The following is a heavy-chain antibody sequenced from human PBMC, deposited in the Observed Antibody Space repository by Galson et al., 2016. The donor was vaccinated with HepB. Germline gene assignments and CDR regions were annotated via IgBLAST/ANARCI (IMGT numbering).Heavy chain of an antibody. CDR2: ISGSGGTT. CDR1: GFTFSVYA. J-gene: IGHJ6*02. V-gene: IGHV3-23*01. CDR3: ATGKDFGVPYYYGMNV. Sequence: SLRLSCAASGFTFSVYAMSWVRQAPGKGLEWVSAISGSGGTTYSADSVKGRFTISRDNSKNTLYLQMNSLRVEDTAVYYCATGKDFGVPYYYGMNVWGQGTTVTVSS. D-gene: IGHD3-3*01.